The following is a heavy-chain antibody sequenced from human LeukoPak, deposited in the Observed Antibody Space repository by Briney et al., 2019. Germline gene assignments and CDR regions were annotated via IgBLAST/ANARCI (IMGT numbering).Heavy chain of an antibody. CDR2: IGNSAGST. Sequence: GGSLRLPCAASGFTFSTSAMTWVRQSPGKGLEWVSGIGNSAGSTYYADSVKGRFTISRDNSKNTLYLQMNSLRDEDTAVYYCAKVGRADDYYFDYWGQGTLVTVSS. J-gene: IGHJ4*02. CDR3: AKVGRADDYYFDY. D-gene: IGHD3-3*01. V-gene: IGHV3-23*01. CDR1: GFTFSTSA.